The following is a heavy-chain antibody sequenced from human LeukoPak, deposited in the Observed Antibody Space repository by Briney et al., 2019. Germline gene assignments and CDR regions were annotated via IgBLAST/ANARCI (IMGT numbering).Heavy chain of an antibody. Sequence: PGGSLRLSCAASGFTFSSYSMNWVRQAPGKGLEWVSYISSSSSTIYYADSVKGRFTISRDNAKNSLYLQMNSLRAEDTAVYYCAREYDNPFGGNWFDPWGQGTLVTVSS. CDR2: ISSSSSTI. J-gene: IGHJ5*02. CDR1: GFTFSSYS. CDR3: AREYDNPFGGNWFDP. D-gene: IGHD3-10*01. V-gene: IGHV3-48*01.